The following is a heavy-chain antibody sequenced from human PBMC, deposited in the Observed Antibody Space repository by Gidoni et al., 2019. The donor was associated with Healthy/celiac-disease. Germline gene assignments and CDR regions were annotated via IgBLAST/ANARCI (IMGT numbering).Heavy chain of an antibody. Sequence: EVQLVESGGGLIQPGGSLTLSCAASGFTVSSNYMSWVRQAPGKGLEWVSVIYSGGNTYYADSVKGRFTISRDNPKNTLCLQMKSLRAEDTAVYYCARGITGTFYSYYGLDVWGQGTTVTVSS. CDR1: GFTVSSNY. CDR3: ARGITGTFYSYYGLDV. D-gene: IGHD1-7*01. CDR2: IYSGGNT. V-gene: IGHV3-53*01. J-gene: IGHJ6*02.